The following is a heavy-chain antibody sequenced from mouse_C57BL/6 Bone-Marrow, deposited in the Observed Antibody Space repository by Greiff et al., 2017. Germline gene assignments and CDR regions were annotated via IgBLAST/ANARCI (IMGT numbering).Heavy chain of an antibody. J-gene: IGHJ3*01. CDR1: GYTFTSYW. Sequence: VQLQQPGAELVKPGASVKLSCKASGYTFTSYWITWVKQRPGQGLEWIGNIYPGSGSTNYNEKFKGKATLTVDTSSSTAYMQLSSLASEDSAVXESARGADYGDFAYWGQGTLVTVSA. V-gene: IGHV1-55*01. CDR2: IYPGSGST. D-gene: IGHD1-2*01. CDR3: ARGADYGDFAY.